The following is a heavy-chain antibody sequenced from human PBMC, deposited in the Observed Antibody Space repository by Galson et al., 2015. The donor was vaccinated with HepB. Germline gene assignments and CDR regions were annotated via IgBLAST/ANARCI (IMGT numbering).Heavy chain of an antibody. D-gene: IGHD6-19*01. V-gene: IGHV3-30-3*01. CDR3: ARGRSRGEWAVAGWRSYYFDY. Sequence: SLRLSCAASGFTFSSYAMHWVRQAPGKGLEWVAVISYDGSNKYYADSVKGRFTISRDNSKNTLYLQMNSLRAEDTAVYYCARGRSRGEWAVAGWRSYYFDYWGQGTLVTVSS. J-gene: IGHJ4*02. CDR1: GFTFSSYA. CDR2: ISYDGSNK.